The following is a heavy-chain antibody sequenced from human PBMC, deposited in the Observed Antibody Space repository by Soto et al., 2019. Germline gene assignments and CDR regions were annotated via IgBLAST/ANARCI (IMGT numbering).Heavy chain of an antibody. J-gene: IGHJ4*02. CDR2: IRSKAYGGTT. CDR3: KSVYGSGSYYDY. D-gene: IGHD3-10*01. CDR1: GFTFGDYA. Sequence: GGSLRLSCTASGFTFGDYAMSWVRQAPGKGLEWVGFIRSKAYGGTTEYAASVKGRFTISRDDSKSIAYLPMISLKTEYTAVYFCKSVYGSGSYYDYWGQGTLVTVSS. V-gene: IGHV3-49*04.